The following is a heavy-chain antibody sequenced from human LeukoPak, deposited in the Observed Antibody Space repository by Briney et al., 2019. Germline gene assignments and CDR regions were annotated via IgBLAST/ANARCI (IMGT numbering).Heavy chain of an antibody. CDR3: ARDRNPFDY. V-gene: IGHV3-30*03. J-gene: IGHJ4*02. Sequence: GGSLRLSCAASGFTFSSYGMHWVRQAPGKGLEWVAVISYDGSNKYYADSVKGRFTISRDNSKNTLYLQMNSLRAEDTAVYYCARDRNPFDYWGQGTLVTVSS. CDR1: GFTFSSYG. CDR2: ISYDGSNK. D-gene: IGHD1-14*01.